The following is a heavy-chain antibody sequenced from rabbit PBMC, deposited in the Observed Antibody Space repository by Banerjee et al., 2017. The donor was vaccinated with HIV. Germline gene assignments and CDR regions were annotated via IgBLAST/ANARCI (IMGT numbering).Heavy chain of an antibody. J-gene: IGHJ4*01. D-gene: IGHD8-1*01. V-gene: IGHV1S45*01. CDR2: INGGSGYT. CDR1: GVDFSSSYW. Sequence: QERLVESGGGLGKPEGSLTPPCTASGVDFSSSYWGCWARQAPGKGLEWVGCINGGSGYTYYASWAKGRFTISKTSSTTVTLQMTSLTAADTATYFCARAAGVSYSSYFNLWGPGTLVTVS. CDR3: ARAAGVSYSSYFNL.